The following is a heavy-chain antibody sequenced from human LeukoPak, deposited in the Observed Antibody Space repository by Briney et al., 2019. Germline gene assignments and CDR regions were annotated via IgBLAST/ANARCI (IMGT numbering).Heavy chain of an antibody. CDR3: ARDRDWGLFDF. CDR1: GFAFSSFY. V-gene: IGHV3-7*05. Sequence: PGASLRLSCAASGFAFSSFYMSWVRQAPGKGLEWVANIKQDGSERHYVDSVEGRFTISRDNANNSLYLQMNSLRAEDTAVYYCARDRDWGLFDFWGQGTLVTVSS. CDR2: IKQDGSER. D-gene: IGHD7-27*01. J-gene: IGHJ4*02.